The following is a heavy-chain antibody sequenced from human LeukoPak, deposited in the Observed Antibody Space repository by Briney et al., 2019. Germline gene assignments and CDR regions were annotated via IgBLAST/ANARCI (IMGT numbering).Heavy chain of an antibody. V-gene: IGHV3-23*01. D-gene: IGHD3-10*01. Sequence: GGSLRLSCAAPGFTFSSYGMSWVRQAPGKGLEWVSAISGSGGSTYYADSVKGRFTISRDNSKNTLYLQMNSLRAEDTAVYYCAKDLWFGELLGRNWFDPWGQGTLVTVSS. CDR1: GFTFSSYG. CDR2: ISGSGGST. CDR3: AKDLWFGELLGRNWFDP. J-gene: IGHJ5*02.